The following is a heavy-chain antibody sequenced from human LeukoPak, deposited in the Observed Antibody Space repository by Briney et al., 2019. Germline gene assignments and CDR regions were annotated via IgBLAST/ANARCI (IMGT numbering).Heavy chain of an antibody. Sequence: SETLSLTCTVSGTSITRTYWSWIRQPPGRGLESVGYVYDTGDTNYNPSLKSRVTISVDTSKNQFSLKLSSVTAADTAVYYCASAPNDYGGIFVYWGQGTLVTVSS. CDR1: GTSITRTY. D-gene: IGHD4-23*01. J-gene: IGHJ4*02. CDR3: ASAPNDYGGIFVY. V-gene: IGHV4-59*12. CDR2: VYDTGDT.